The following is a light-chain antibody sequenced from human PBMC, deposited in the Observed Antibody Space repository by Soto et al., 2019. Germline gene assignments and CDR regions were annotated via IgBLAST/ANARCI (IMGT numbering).Light chain of an antibody. CDR1: SSDVGGYNY. J-gene: IGLJ1*01. CDR2: EVS. Sequence: QSALTQPASVSGSPGQSITISCTGTSSDVGGYNYVSWYQQYPGKAPKLMIFEVSNRPSGVSNRFSATKSGNTASLTISGLQTEDEADYYCCSYKGASTLVFGSGTKVTVL. CDR3: CSYKGASTLV. V-gene: IGLV2-14*01.